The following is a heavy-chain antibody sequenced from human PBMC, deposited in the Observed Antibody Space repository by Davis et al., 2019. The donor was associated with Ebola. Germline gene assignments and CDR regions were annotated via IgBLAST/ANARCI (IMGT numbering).Heavy chain of an antibody. J-gene: IGHJ5*02. D-gene: IGHD3-22*01. CDR3: ARVISMIVGGWFDP. Sequence: AASVKVSCKASGYTFTRFGISWVRQAPGQGLEWMGWISAYNGNTNYAQKLQGRVTMTTDTSTNTAYMELRSLRSDDTAVYYCARVISMIVGGWFDPWGQGTLVTVSS. CDR2: ISAYNGNT. CDR1: GYTFTRFG. V-gene: IGHV1-18*01.